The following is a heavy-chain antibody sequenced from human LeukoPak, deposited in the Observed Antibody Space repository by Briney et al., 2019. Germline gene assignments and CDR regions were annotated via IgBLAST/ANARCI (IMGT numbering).Heavy chain of an antibody. CDR3: ARTTPGSVDV. J-gene: IGHJ6*04. Sequence: KSGGSLRLSCAASGFTFSDYYMSWIRQAPGKGLEWLSYISSSGSGIFYADSVKGRFTMSRDNAKNSLYLQMNSLRAKDTAVYYCARTTPGSVDVWGKGTTVTVSS. CDR1: GFTFSDYY. V-gene: IGHV3-11*04. CDR2: ISSSGSGI. D-gene: IGHD3-10*01.